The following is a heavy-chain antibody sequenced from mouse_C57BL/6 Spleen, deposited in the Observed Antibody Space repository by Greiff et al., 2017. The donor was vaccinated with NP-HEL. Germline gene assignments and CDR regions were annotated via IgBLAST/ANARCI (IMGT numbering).Heavy chain of an antibody. CDR1: GYTFTSYW. V-gene: IGHV1-53*01. CDR3: ARPAQASPWFAY. CDR2: INPSNGGT. D-gene: IGHD3-2*02. J-gene: IGHJ3*01. Sequence: QVQLQQPGTELVKPGASVKLSCKASGYTFTSYWMHWVKQRPGQGLEWIGNINPSNGGTNYNEKFKSKATLTVDKSSRTAYMQLSSLTSEDSAVYYWARPAQASPWFAYWGQGTLVTVSA.